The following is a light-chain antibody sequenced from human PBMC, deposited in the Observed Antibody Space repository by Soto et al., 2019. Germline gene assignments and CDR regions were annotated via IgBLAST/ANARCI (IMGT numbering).Light chain of an antibody. CDR3: QKYNSAPL. CDR1: QGISNY. Sequence: DIQMTQSPSSLSASVGERVTITCRASQGISNYLAWYQQKPGKVPKLLIYAASTLQSGVPSRFSGSGSGTDFTLTISSLQPEDVATYYCQKYNSAPLFGPGTKVDIK. CDR2: AAS. V-gene: IGKV1-27*01. J-gene: IGKJ3*01.